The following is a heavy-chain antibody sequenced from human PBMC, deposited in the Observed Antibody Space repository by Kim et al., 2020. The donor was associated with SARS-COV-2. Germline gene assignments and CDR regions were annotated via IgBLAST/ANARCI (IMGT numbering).Heavy chain of an antibody. CDR3: ARGIAAAGFDY. Sequence: SYAQKFQGRVTMTRDTSTSTVYMELSSLRSEDTAVYYCARGIAAAGFDYWGQGTLVTVSS. D-gene: IGHD6-13*01. J-gene: IGHJ4*02. V-gene: IGHV1-46*03.